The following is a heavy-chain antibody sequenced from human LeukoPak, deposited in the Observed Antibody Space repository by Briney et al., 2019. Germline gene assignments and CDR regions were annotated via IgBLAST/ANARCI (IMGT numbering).Heavy chain of an antibody. CDR1: GYTFTGFY. D-gene: IGHD3/OR15-3a*01. CDR3: ARGLDWLSYYFDY. CDR2: INPNSGDT. V-gene: IGHV1-2*02. J-gene: IGHJ4*02. Sequence: SVKLSCKVSGYTFTGFYMHWARQAPGHGLEWMGWINPNSGDTNYAQQFQGRVTMTRDTSISTAYMELSRLRSDDTAVYYCARGLDWLSYYFDYCGQGTLVTVSS.